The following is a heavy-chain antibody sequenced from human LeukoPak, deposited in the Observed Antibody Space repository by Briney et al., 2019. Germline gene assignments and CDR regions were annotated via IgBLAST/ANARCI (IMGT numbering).Heavy chain of an antibody. Sequence: GGSLRLSCAASGFTVSSNYMSWVRQAPGKGLEWVSVIYSGGSTYYADSVKGRFTISRHNSKNTLYLQMNSLRAEDTAVHYCARSRPYDYVWGSYRQYYFDYWGQGTLVTVSS. D-gene: IGHD3-16*02. V-gene: IGHV3-53*04. J-gene: IGHJ4*02. CDR1: GFTVSSNY. CDR3: ARSRPYDYVWGSYRQYYFDY. CDR2: IYSGGST.